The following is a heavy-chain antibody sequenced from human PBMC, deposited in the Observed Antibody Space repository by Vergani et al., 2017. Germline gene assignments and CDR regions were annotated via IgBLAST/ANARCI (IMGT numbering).Heavy chain of an antibody. V-gene: IGHV1-69*13. Sequence: QIQMVQSGAEVKKPGASVKVSCKASGGTFSSYAISWVRQAPGQGLEWMGRIIPIFGTANYAQKFQGRVTITADESTSAAYMELSSLRSEDTAVYYCASPRWLGDQLLNYYDGMDGWGQGTTVTVSS. CDR2: IIPIFGTA. J-gene: IGHJ6*02. CDR1: GGTFSSYA. D-gene: IGHD2-2*01. CDR3: ASPRWLGDQLLNYYDGMDG.